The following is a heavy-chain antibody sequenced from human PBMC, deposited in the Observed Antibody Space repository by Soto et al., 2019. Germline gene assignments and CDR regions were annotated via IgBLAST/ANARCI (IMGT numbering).Heavy chain of an antibody. D-gene: IGHD1-26*01. CDR1: GGSISSGGYY. V-gene: IGHV4-31*03. Sequence: SETLSLTCTVSGGSISSGGYYWSWIRQHPGKGLEWIGYIYYSGSTYYNPSLKSRVTISVDTSKNQFSLKLSSVTAADTAVYYCAGDARPWGGMDVWGQGTTVTVSS. J-gene: IGHJ6*02. CDR2: IYYSGST. CDR3: AGDARPWGGMDV.